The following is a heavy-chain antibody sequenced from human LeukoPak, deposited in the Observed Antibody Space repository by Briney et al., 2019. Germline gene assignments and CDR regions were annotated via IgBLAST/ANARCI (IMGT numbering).Heavy chain of an antibody. D-gene: IGHD5-18*01. Sequence: SVKVSCKASGGTFSSYAISWVRQAPGQGLEWMGGIIPIFGTANYAQKFQGRVTITADESTGTAYMELSSLRSEDTAVYYCARDQGYSYGLNYYYYGMDVGPRDHGHRLL. CDR3: ARDQGYSYGLNYYYYGMDV. CDR1: GGTFSSYA. CDR2: IIPIFGTA. V-gene: IGHV1-69*13. J-gene: IGHJ6*02.